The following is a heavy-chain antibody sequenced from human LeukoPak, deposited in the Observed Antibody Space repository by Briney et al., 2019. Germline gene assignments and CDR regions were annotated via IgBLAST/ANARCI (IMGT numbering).Heavy chain of an antibody. CDR1: GFTFSSYA. J-gene: IGHJ6*03. CDR3: AKNGDRGAYCSGGSCYPYYYYNMDV. CDR2: ISSNGGST. V-gene: IGHV3-64*01. D-gene: IGHD2-15*01. Sequence: LAGGSLTLSCAASGFTFSSYAMHWVRQAPGRGLEYVSAISSNGGSTYYANSVKGRFTISRDNSKNTLYLQMGSLRAEDMAVYYCAKNGDRGAYCSGGSCYPYYYYNMDVWGKGTTVTISS.